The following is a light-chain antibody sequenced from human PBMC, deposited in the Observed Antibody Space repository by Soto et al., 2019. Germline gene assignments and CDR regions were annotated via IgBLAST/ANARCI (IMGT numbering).Light chain of an antibody. J-gene: IGKJ2*01. CDR1: QSISSW. CDR2: KAS. V-gene: IGKV1-5*03. Sequence: DIQMTQSPSTLSASVGDRVTITCRASQSISSWLAWYQQKPGKAPNLLIYKASRLQSGVPSRFSGSGSGTEFTITVSNRQPDDFATYYCHQYNSYPYTFGQGTTLEIK. CDR3: HQYNSYPYT.